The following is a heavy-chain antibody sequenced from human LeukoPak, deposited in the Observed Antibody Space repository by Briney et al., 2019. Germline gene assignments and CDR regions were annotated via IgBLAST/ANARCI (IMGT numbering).Heavy chain of an antibody. CDR3: ATYRQVLLPFES. CDR1: GFTVSSNY. CDR2: INSDGSST. J-gene: IGHJ4*02. Sequence: PGGSLRLSCAASGFTVSSNYMSWVRQAPGKGLEWVSRINSDGSSTSYADSVKGRFTISRDNSKNTLYLQMNSLRAEDTATYYCATYRQVLLPFESWGQGTLVTVSS. D-gene: IGHD5-18*01. V-gene: IGHV3-74*01.